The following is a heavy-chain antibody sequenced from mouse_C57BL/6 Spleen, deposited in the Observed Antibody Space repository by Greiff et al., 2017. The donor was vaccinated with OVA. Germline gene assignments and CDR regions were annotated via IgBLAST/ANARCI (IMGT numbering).Heavy chain of an antibody. CDR3: ARDDGNNYYFDY. D-gene: IGHD1-1*01. J-gene: IGHJ2*01. CDR1: GFTFSDFY. CDR2: SRNKANDYTT. Sequence: EVKLVESGGGLVQSGRSLRLSCATSGFTFSDFYMEWVRQAPGKGLEWIAASRNKANDYTTEDSASVKGRFIVARDTSPNILYLQMSALTAEDTAIYYCARDDGNNYYFDYWGQGTTVTVSS. V-gene: IGHV7-1*01.